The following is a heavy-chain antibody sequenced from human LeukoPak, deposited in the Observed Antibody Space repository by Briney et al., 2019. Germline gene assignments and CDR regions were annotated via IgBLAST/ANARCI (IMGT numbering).Heavy chain of an antibody. V-gene: IGHV4-31*03. Sequence: PSETLSLTCTVSGGSISSGGYYWSWIRQHPGKGLEWIGHIYYSGSTYYNPSLKSRVTISVDTSKNQFSLKLSSVTAADTAVYYCARDLYGRSNWFDPWGQGTLVTVSS. CDR1: GGSISSGGYY. J-gene: IGHJ5*02. D-gene: IGHD2-8*01. CDR3: ARDLYGRSNWFDP. CDR2: IYYSGST.